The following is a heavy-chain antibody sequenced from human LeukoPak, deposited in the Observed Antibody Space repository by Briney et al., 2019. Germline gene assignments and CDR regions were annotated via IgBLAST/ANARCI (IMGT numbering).Heavy chain of an antibody. CDR2: ISAYSGNT. Sequence: ASVKVSCKASGYTFTSYGISWVRQAPGQGLEWMGLISAYSGNTNFAQKLQGRVTMTTDTSTSTAYMELRSLRSDDTAVYFCARGADTGSYGSLVYFDYWGQGTPVTVSS. V-gene: IGHV1-18*01. D-gene: IGHD3-16*01. CDR1: GYTFTSYG. J-gene: IGHJ4*02. CDR3: ARGADTGSYGSLVYFDY.